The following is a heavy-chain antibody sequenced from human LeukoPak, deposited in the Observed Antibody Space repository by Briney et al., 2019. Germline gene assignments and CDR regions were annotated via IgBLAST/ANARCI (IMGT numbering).Heavy chain of an antibody. CDR3: AKDGYCSSTSRPTRPDY. J-gene: IGHJ4*02. Sequence: PGGSLRLSCVASGITFSSYAMGWVRQAPGKGLEWVSAISGSGGSTYYADSVKGRFTISRDNSKNTLYLQMNSLRAEDTAVYYCAKDGYCSSTSRPTRPDYWGQGTLVTVSS. V-gene: IGHV3-23*01. D-gene: IGHD2-2*03. CDR2: ISGSGGST. CDR1: GITFSSYA.